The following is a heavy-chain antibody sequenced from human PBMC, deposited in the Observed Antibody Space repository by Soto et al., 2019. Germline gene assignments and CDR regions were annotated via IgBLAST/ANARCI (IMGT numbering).Heavy chain of an antibody. CDR1: GFTFSSYG. V-gene: IGHV3-30*18. J-gene: IGHJ4*02. Sequence: GGSLRLSCAASGFTFSSYGMHWVRQAPGKGLEWVAVMSYDGSKTYYADSVKGRFTVSRDNSKNTLYLQMNSLRAEDTAVYYCAKGRLPVAATTQDYWGQGTLVTVSS. CDR3: AKGRLPVAATTQDY. D-gene: IGHD2-15*01. CDR2: MSYDGSKT.